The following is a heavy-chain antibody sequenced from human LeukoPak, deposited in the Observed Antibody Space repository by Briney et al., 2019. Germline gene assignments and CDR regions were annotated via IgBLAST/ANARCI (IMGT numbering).Heavy chain of an antibody. D-gene: IGHD2-15*01. V-gene: IGHV3-21*01. CDR2: ISNTSSYI. CDR3: AREMGYCSGGSCYYYMDV. Sequence: GGSLRLSCAASRFTFSSSSMNWVRQAPGKGLEWVSSISNTSSYIYYADSVKGRFTISRDNAKNSLYLQMNSLRAEDTAVYYCAREMGYCSGGSCYYYMDVWGKGTTVTISS. CDR1: RFTFSSSS. J-gene: IGHJ6*03.